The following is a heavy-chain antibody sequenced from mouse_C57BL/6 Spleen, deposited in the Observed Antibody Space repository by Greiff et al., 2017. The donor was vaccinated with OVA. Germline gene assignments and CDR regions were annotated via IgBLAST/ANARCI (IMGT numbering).Heavy chain of an antibody. J-gene: IGHJ4*01. CDR3: ARGGYDPYAMDY. V-gene: IGHV5-15*01. D-gene: IGHD2-2*01. Sequence: EVKLMESGGGLVQPGGSLKLSCAASGFTFSDYGMAWVRQAPRKGPEWVAFISNLAYSIYYADTVTGRFTISRENAKNTLYLEMSSLRSEDTAMYYCARGGYDPYAMDYWGQGTSVTVSS. CDR1: GFTFSDYG. CDR2: ISNLAYSI.